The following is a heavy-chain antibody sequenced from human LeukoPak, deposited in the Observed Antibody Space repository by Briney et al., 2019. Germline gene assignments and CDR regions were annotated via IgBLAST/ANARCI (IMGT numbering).Heavy chain of an antibody. V-gene: IGHV1-46*01. J-gene: IGHJ4*02. CDR1: GYTFTSYY. Sequence: ASVKVSCKASGYTFTSYYMHWVRQAPGQGLEWMGIINPSGGSTSYAQKFQGRVTMTRDTSTSTVYMELSSLRSEDTAVYYRARDRGIQLWLPNLSLDYWGQGTLVTVSS. D-gene: IGHD5-18*01. CDR2: INPSGGST. CDR3: ARDRGIQLWLPNLSLDY.